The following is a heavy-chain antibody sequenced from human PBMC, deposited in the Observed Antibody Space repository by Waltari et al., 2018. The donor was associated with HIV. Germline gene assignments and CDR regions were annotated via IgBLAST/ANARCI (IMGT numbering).Heavy chain of an antibody. CDR1: GFPFSDYY. J-gene: IGHJ4*02. CDR2: ISNSGSVI. V-gene: IGHV3-11*04. CDR3: ARHRFMRGNSGWYFLY. Sequence: QVHLVESGGGLVKPGGSLRLSCASPGFPFSDYYLSWMRQVPGKWLGWVEYISNSGSVIKYADSGKGRFTISRDKAKNSLFLQMNSLRAEETAMYYCARHRFMRGNSGWYFLYWGQGTQVTVSS. D-gene: IGHD6-19*01.